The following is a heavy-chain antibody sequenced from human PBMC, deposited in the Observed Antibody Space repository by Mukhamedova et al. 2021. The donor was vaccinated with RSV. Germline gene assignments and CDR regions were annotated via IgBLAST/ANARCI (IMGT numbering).Heavy chain of an antibody. D-gene: IGHD1-26*01. CDR2: GST. V-gene: IGHV4-39*01. Sequence: GSTYYNPSLKSRVTISVDTSKNQFSLKLSSVTAADTVVYYCARGLVPSYYYYGMDVWGQGTTVTVSS. CDR3: ARGLVPSYYYYGMDV. J-gene: IGHJ6*02.